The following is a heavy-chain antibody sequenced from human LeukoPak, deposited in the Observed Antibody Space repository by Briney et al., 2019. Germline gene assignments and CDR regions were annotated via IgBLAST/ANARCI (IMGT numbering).Heavy chain of an antibody. CDR3: ARTGPIDY. Sequence: GGSLRLSCAASGFIVSSKYMSWVRQAPGKGLEWVSVIYSGGSTYYAASVEGRFTISRDNSKNTVYLQMNSLRVEDTAVYYCARTGPIDYWGQGTLVTVSS. V-gene: IGHV3-53*01. J-gene: IGHJ4*02. CDR2: IYSGGST. CDR1: GFIVSSKY.